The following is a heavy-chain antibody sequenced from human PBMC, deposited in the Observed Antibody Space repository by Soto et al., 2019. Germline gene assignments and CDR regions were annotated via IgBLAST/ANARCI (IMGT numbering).Heavy chain of an antibody. D-gene: IGHD3-16*02. Sequence: GGSLRLSCAASGFTFSSYSMNWVRQAPGKGLEWVSSISSSSSYIYYADSVKGRFTISRDNAKNSLYLQMNSLRAEDTAVYYCARDDTGELSPMRAFDIWGQGTMVTVSS. V-gene: IGHV3-21*01. J-gene: IGHJ3*02. CDR1: GFTFSSYS. CDR2: ISSSSSYI. CDR3: ARDDTGELSPMRAFDI.